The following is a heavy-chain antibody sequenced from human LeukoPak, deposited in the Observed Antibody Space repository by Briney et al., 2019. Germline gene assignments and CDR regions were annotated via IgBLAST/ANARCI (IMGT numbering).Heavy chain of an antibody. D-gene: IGHD1-26*01. CDR3: AKDYSGLWLITTLDY. V-gene: IGHV3-23*01. CDR1: GFTCSSYA. CDR2: ISGSGGST. J-gene: IGHJ4*02. Sequence: GGYLRLSCAASGFTCSSYAMSWVRQAPGKGLEWVSAISGSGGSTYYADSVKGRFTISRDNSKNTLYLQMNSLRAEDTAVYYCAKDYSGLWLITTLDYWGQGTLVTVSS.